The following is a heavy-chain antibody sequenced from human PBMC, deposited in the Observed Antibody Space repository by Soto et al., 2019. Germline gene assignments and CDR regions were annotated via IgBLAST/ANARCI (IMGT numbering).Heavy chain of an antibody. CDR2: INHSGST. CDR3: ARVGTPYSSSWYVY. J-gene: IGHJ4*02. Sequence: PSETLSLTCAVYGGSFSGYYWSWIRQPPGKGLEWIGEINHSGSTNYNPSLKSRVTISVDTSKNQFSLKLSSVTAADTAVYYCARVGTPYSSSWYVYWGQGTLVTVSS. CDR1: GGSFSGYY. D-gene: IGHD6-13*01. V-gene: IGHV4-34*01.